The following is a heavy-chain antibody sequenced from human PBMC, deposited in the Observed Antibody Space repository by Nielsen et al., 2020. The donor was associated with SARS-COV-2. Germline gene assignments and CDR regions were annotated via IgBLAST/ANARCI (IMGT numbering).Heavy chain of an antibody. J-gene: IGHJ6*02. CDR2: IYSGGST. V-gene: IGHV3-53*01. CDR1: GFTVSSNY. D-gene: IGHD3-3*01. Sequence: GESLKISCAASGFTVSSNYMSWVRQAPGKGLEWVSVIYSGGSTYYADSVKGRFTISRDNAKNSLYLQMNSLRAEDTAVYYCARGAVDDFWSGYYTTHYYYYGMDVWGQGTTVTVSS. CDR3: ARGAVDDFWSGYYTTHYYYYGMDV.